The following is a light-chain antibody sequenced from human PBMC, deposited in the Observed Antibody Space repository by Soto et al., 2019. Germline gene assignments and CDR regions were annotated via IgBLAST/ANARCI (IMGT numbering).Light chain of an antibody. V-gene: IGKV3-20*01. CDR1: QSVSSSY. CDR2: GAS. CDR3: QQDGSSPLT. J-gene: IGKJ4*01. Sequence: EIVLTQSPGTLSLSPGERATLSCRASQSVSSSYLAWYQQKPGQAPRLLIYGASSRATGIPDRFSGSGSGTDFTLTISRLEPDDCSVYYFQQDGSSPLTFGGGTKVEIK.